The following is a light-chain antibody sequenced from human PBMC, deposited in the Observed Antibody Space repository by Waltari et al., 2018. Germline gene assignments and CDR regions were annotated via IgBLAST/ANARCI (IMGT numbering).Light chain of an antibody. CDR2: GAS. CDR1: QSLSSN. J-gene: IGKJ1*01. Sequence: IVMTQSPATLSVSPGEGATLSCKASQSLSSNLAWYQQKPGQLPRLLIYGASTRATGIPARFSGSGSVTEFTLTISSPQAEDFAVYYCQERGRTFGQGTKVEIK. CDR3: QERGRT. V-gene: IGKV3-15*01.